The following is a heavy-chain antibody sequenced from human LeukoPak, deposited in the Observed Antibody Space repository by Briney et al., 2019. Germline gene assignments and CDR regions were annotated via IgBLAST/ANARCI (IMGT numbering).Heavy chain of an antibody. V-gene: IGHV4-59*08. CDR1: GGSISSYY. D-gene: IGHD3-22*01. J-gene: IGHJ4*02. CDR3: ARHYYDSSGYFYQDY. CDR2: IYFSGST. Sequence: SETLSLTCTVSGGSISSYYWSWIRQPPGKALEWVGYIYFSGSTNSTPSLKSRVTISVDTSKNQFSLKLSSVTAADTAVYYCARHYYDSSGYFYQDYWGQGTLVTVSS.